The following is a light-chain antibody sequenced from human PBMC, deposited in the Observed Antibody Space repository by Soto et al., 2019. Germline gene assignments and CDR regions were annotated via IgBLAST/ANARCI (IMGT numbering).Light chain of an antibody. Sequence: EIVLTQSPATLSLSPGERATLSCRASQSVSSFLAWYQHKPGQAPRLLIYDASNRATGIPARFSGSGSGTDFTLTISSLEHEEFAVYYCQQRDNWPLTFGGGTKVEI. CDR3: QQRDNWPLT. J-gene: IGKJ4*01. CDR2: DAS. V-gene: IGKV3-11*01. CDR1: QSVSSF.